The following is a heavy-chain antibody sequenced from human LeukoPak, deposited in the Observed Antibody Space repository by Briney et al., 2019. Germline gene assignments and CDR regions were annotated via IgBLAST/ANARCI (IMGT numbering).Heavy chain of an antibody. J-gene: IGHJ5*02. CDR3: ARGPPGYYDSSGYSWFDP. Sequence: PSETLSLTCTVSGGSISSYYWSWIRQPPGKGLEWIGYIYYSGSTNYNPSLKSRVTISVDTSKNQFSLKLSSVTAADTAVYYCARGPPGYYDSSGYSWFDPWGQGTLVAVSS. CDR2: IYYSGST. CDR1: GGSISSYY. D-gene: IGHD3-22*01. V-gene: IGHV4-59*01.